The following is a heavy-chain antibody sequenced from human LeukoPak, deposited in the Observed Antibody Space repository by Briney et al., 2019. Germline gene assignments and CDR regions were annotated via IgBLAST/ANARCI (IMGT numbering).Heavy chain of an antibody. CDR3: ARTGGIWSGTYYFDY. Sequence: MPSETLSLTCTVSGGSISSGSYYWSWIRQPAGKGLEWIGRIYTSGSTNYNPSLKSRVTMSVDTSKNQFSLKLSSVTAADTAVYYCARTGGIWSGTYYFDYWGQGTLVTVSS. CDR2: IYTSGST. CDR1: GGSISSGSYY. D-gene: IGHD3-3*01. J-gene: IGHJ4*02. V-gene: IGHV4-61*02.